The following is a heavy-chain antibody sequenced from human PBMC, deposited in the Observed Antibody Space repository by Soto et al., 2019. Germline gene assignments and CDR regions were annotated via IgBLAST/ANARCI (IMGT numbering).Heavy chain of an antibody. V-gene: IGHV4-59*01. D-gene: IGHD1-26*01. CDR3: ARDGIVGATSHFDY. CDR1: GGSISSYY. Sequence: PSETLSLTCTVSGGSISSYYWSWIRQPPGKGLEWIGYIYYSGSTNYNPSLKSRVTISVDTSKNQFSLKLSPVTAADTAVYYCARDGIVGATSHFDYWGQGTLVTVSS. J-gene: IGHJ4*02. CDR2: IYYSGST.